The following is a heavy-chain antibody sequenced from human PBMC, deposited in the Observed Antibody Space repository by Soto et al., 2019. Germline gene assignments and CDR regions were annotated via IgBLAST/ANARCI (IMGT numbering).Heavy chain of an antibody. J-gene: IGHJ6*02. V-gene: IGHV1-69*12. D-gene: IGHD3-3*02. CDR2: IMPVFRTP. CDR3: ARENDRPQLGGNYYYILDV. Sequence: QVHLEQSGDEVKKPGSSVKVSCKASGGTFRTAAISWVRQAPGQGLEWLGGIMPVFRTPDYAQRFQGRVTITADESTSTAYMELSGLRSDDTAVYYCARENDRPQLGGNYYYILDVWGQGTTITVSS. CDR1: GGTFRTAA.